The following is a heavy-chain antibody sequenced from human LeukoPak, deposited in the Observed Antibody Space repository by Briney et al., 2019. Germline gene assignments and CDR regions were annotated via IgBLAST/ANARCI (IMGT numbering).Heavy chain of an antibody. D-gene: IGHD6-6*01. CDR3: ARDQWEYSSSSGHY. CDR2: IRYDGSNK. CDR1: GFTFSSYG. V-gene: IGHV3-30*02. J-gene: IGHJ4*02. Sequence: GGSLRLSCAASGFTFSSYGMHWVRQAPGKGLEWVAFIRYDGSNKYYADSVKGRFTISRDNSKNTLYLQMNSLRAEDTAVYYCARDQWEYSSSSGHYWGQGTLVTVSS.